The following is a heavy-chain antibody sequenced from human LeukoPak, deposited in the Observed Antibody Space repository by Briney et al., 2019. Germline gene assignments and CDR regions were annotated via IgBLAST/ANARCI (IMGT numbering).Heavy chain of an antibody. J-gene: IGHJ4*02. CDR2: LYHSGST. CDR3: ASSQFYFRHDY. CDR1: GYSISSGYY. D-gene: IGHD2/OR15-2a*01. V-gene: IGHV4-38-2*02. Sequence: WETLSLTCSVSGYSISSGYYWGWIRQAPGKGLEWIGNLYHSGSTYYNPSLKSRVSISVDTSKNQFSLKLSSVTAADTAVYYCASSQFYFRHDYWGQGTLVTVSS.